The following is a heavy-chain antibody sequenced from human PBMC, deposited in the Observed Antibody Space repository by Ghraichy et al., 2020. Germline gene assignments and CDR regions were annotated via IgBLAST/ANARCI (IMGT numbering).Heavy chain of an antibody. D-gene: IGHD6-13*01. CDR2: IKSKTDGGTT. V-gene: IGHV3-15*01. J-gene: IGHJ6*03. Sequence: AGSLRLSCAASGFTFSNAWMSWVRQAPGKGLEWVGRIKSKTDGGTTDYAAPVKGRFTISRDDSKNTLYLQMNSLKTEDTAVYYCTTVRAAGNFYYYYYMDVWGKGTTVTVSS. CDR3: TTVRAAGNFYYYYYMDV. CDR1: GFTFSNAW.